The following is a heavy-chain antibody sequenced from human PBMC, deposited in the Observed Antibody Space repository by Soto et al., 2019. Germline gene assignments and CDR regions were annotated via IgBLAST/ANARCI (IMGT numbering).Heavy chain of an antibody. D-gene: IGHD6-25*01. CDR2: IIPIFGTA. CDR3: ARDERGAAAATYYYGMDV. CDR1: GGTFSSYA. J-gene: IGHJ6*02. Sequence: SVKVSCKASGGTFSSYAISWVRQAPGQGLEWMGGIIPIFGTANYAQKFQGRVTITADESTSTAYMELSSLRSEDTAVYYCARDERGAAAATYYYGMDVWGQGTTVTV. V-gene: IGHV1-69*13.